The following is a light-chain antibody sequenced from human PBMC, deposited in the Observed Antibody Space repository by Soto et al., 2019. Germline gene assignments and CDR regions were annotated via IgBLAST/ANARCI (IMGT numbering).Light chain of an antibody. Sequence: DTQMTQSPSTVSASVGDRITITCRASQNIQRWLAWYQQKPGKAPKLLIYKASSLERGVPSRFSAGGSGVEFTLNISSVQPEDFATYHCLQYNSYPYTFGQGTKLEIK. CDR2: KAS. J-gene: IGKJ2*01. CDR1: QNIQRW. CDR3: LQYNSYPYT. V-gene: IGKV1-5*03.